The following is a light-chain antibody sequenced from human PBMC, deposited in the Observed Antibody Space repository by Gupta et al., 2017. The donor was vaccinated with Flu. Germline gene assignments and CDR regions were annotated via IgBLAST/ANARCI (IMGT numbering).Light chain of an antibody. Sequence: DIQMTQLPSSLSASEGDRVTITCQATQDITKFLNWYQQKPGKAPKLLIYDASNLAPGAPSRFSGSGSGTDFTFTITSLQPEDIATYFCQQYDNHPYTFGQGTKLEIK. J-gene: IGKJ2*01. CDR3: QQYDNHPYT. CDR1: QDITKF. V-gene: IGKV1-33*01. CDR2: DAS.